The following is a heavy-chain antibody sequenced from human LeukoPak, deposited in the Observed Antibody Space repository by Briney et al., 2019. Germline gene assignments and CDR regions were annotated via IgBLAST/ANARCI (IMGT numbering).Heavy chain of an antibody. D-gene: IGHD6-13*01. CDR1: GGSISNYY. CDR3: GRNLRGEQQLSGFDY. J-gene: IGHJ4*02. CDR2: IYYSGST. Sequence: KPSETLSLTCTVSGGSISNYYWSWLRQPPGKGLEWIGYIYYSGSTNYNPSLKSRVTISVDTSKNQFSLKLSSVTAADTAVYYCGRNLRGEQQLSGFDYWGQGTPVTVSS. V-gene: IGHV4-59*08.